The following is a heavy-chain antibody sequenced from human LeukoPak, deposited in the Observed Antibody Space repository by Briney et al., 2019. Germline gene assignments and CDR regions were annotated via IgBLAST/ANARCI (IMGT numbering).Heavy chain of an antibody. CDR2: MNPNSGNT. Sequence: ASVKVSCKASGYTFTSYDINWVRQATGQGLEWMGWMNPNSGNTGYAQKFQGRVTMTRNTSISTAYMELSSLRSEDTAVYYCARGPVPPEAAAGTEFDYWGQGTLVTVSS. CDR3: ARGPVPPEAAAGTEFDY. J-gene: IGHJ4*02. V-gene: IGHV1-8*01. CDR1: GYTFTSYD. D-gene: IGHD6-13*01.